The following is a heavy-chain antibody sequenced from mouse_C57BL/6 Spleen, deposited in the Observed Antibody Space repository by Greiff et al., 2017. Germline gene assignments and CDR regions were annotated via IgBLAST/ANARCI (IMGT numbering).Heavy chain of an antibody. V-gene: IGHV1-64*01. D-gene: IGHD2-1*01. CDR1: GYTFTSYW. J-gene: IGHJ2*01. CDR3: ARMKGNWSYFDY. CDR2: IHPNSGST. Sequence: VQLQQPGAELVKPGASVKLSCKASGYTFTSYWMHWVKQRPGQGLEWIGMIHPNSGSTNYNEKFKSKATLTVDKSSSTAYRQLSSLTSEDSAVYYCARMKGNWSYFDYWGQGTTLTVSS.